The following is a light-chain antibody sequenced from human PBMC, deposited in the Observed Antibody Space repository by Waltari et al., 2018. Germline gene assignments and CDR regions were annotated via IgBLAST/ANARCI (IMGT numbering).Light chain of an antibody. CDR3: SSYAGSNTVV. CDR1: SSDVGGYNY. V-gene: IGLV2-8*01. Sequence: QSALTQPPSASGSPGQSVTISCTGTSSDVGGYNYVSRYHQHPGKAPKLMIYEVSKRPSGVPDRFSGSKSGNTASRTVSGLQAEDEADYYCSSYAGSNTVVFGGGTKLTVL. J-gene: IGLJ2*01. CDR2: EVS.